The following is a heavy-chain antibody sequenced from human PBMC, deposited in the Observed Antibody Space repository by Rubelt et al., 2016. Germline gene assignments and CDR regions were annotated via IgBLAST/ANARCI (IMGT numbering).Heavy chain of an antibody. Sequence: QLQLQESGPGLVKPSGTLSLTCTVSGGSIRSSSYYWAWIRQPPGKGLEWIGSIYHSGSTDYNPSLKSRVTMSLDTSKNQFSLTLSSVTAADTAVYYCARDGKWGGDCYGYWGQGTLVTVSS. V-gene: IGHV4-39*02. CDR3: ARDGKWGGDCYGY. J-gene: IGHJ4*02. D-gene: IGHD2-21*01. CDR2: IYHSGST. CDR1: GGSIRSSSYY.